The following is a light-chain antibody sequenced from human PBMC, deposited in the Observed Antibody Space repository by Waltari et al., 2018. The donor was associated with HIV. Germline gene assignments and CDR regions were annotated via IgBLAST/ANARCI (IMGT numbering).Light chain of an antibody. CDR1: HPINTW. J-gene: IGKJ1*01. Sequence: IKRTQFPSFVSASVGDSVPTTCRPSHPINTWLTWYQQKPGKAPELLIYATSSLQSGVPSRFSGSGSGTNFTLTINSLQTEDFATYFCQQANSFPWTFGRGTKVELK. CDR3: QQANSFPWT. CDR2: ATS. V-gene: IGKV1-12*01.